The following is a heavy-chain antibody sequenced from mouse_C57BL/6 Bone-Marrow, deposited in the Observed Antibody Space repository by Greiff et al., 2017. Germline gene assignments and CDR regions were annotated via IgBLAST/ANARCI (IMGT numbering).Heavy chain of an antibody. D-gene: IGHD1-1*01. V-gene: IGHV5-17*01. Sequence: EVKLMESGGGLVKPGGSLKLSCAASGFTFSDYGMHWVRQAPEKGLEWVAYISSGSSTIYYADTVKGRFTISRDNAKNTLFLQMTSLRSEDTAMYYCARRHYYGSTRYFDVWGTGTTVTVSS. CDR2: ISSGSSTI. CDR3: ARRHYYGSTRYFDV. CDR1: GFTFSDYG. J-gene: IGHJ1*03.